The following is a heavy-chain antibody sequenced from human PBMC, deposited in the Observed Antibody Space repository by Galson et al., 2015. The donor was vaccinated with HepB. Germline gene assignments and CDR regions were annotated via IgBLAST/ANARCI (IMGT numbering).Heavy chain of an antibody. V-gene: IGHV3-64*01. D-gene: IGHD3-22*01. CDR3: ARTYYDSTGFSKNWYFDL. CDR1: GFTFKNYA. Sequence: SLRLSCAASGFTFKNYAMHWVCQAPGKGLEYVSTISSNGGSTYYANSVKGRFTISRDNSKNTLYLQMGSLRAEDMAVYYCARTYYDSTGFSKNWYFDLWGRGTLVTDSS. J-gene: IGHJ2*01. CDR2: ISSNGGST.